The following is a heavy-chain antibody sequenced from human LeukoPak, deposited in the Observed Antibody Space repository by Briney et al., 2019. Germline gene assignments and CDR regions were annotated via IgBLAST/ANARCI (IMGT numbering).Heavy chain of an antibody. CDR3: ARAGGGYYGSGSLDS. D-gene: IGHD3-10*01. J-gene: IGHJ4*02. CDR2: IYYSGST. CDR1: GGSISSYY. Sequence: PSETLSLTCTVSGGSISSYYWSWIRQPPGKGLEWIGYIYYSGSTNHNPSLKSRVTISVDTSKNQFSLKLSSVTAADTAVYYCARAGGGYYGSGSLDSWGQGSLVTVSS. V-gene: IGHV4-59*08.